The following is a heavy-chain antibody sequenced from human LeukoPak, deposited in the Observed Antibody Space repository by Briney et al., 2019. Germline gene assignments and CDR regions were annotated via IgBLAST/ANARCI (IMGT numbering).Heavy chain of an antibody. CDR2: IRYDGSKK. CDR1: GFTFSSYG. J-gene: IGHJ4*02. V-gene: IGHV3-30*02. Sequence: GGSLRLSCAASGFTFSSYGMHWVRQAPGKGLEWVAFIRYDGSKKYYADSVKGRFTISRDNSKNTLYLQMNSLRADDTAVYYCAKDSGSSGINAFDYWGQGTLVTVSS. D-gene: IGHD6-19*01. CDR3: AKDSGSSGINAFDY.